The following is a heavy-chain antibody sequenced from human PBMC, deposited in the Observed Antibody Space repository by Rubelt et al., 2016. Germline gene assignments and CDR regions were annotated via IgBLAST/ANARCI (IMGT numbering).Heavy chain of an antibody. D-gene: IGHD3-10*01. Sequence: EVQLLESGGGLVQPGGSLRLSCAASGFTFSSYAMSWVRQAPGKGLEWVSAISGSGSNTYYADSVKGRFTISRDNSKNTLYLQMNSLRAEDTAVYYCAKQITLVRGVIGYYFDYWGQGTLVTVSS. V-gene: IGHV3-23*01. CDR3: AKQITLVRGVIGYYFDY. J-gene: IGHJ4*02. CDR2: ISGSGSNT. CDR1: GFTFSSYA.